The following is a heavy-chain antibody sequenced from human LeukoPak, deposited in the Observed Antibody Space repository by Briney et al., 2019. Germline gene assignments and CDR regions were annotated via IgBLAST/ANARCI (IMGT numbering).Heavy chain of an antibody. D-gene: IGHD3-22*01. CDR3: AREHPYYYDSSGTALMAEIKYYFDY. Sequence: GGSLRLSCAASGFTFRSYWMSWVRQAPGKGPEWVANIKQDGSEKYYVDSVKGRFTISRDNAKNSLYLQMNSLRAEDTGVYYCAREHPYYYDSSGTALMAEIKYYFDYWGQGTLVTVSS. J-gene: IGHJ4*02. CDR2: IKQDGSEK. CDR1: GFTFRSYW. V-gene: IGHV3-7*01.